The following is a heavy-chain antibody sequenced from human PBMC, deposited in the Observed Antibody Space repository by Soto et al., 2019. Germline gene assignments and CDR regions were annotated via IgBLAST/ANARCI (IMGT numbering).Heavy chain of an antibody. CDR2: INPAGTIT. CDR1: GFPFSHYW. D-gene: IGHD3-16*01. V-gene: IGHV3-74*01. CDR3: TSDTFGLRDT. J-gene: IGHJ5*02. Sequence: MQMVESGGGSVQPGGPLRLSCAASGFPFSHYWMHWVRQTPGKGLVWVSRINPAGTITNYADSVEGRFTTPRDNADNALFLQMNSLSAEDTAIYYCTSDTFGLRDTWGQGTLVTVSS.